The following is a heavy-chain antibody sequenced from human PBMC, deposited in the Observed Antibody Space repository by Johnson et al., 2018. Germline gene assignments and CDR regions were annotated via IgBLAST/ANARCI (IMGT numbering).Heavy chain of an antibody. CDR3: ARVRGEGYTDHYGMDV. V-gene: IGHV3-33*08. D-gene: IGHD3-10*01. Sequence: QVQLQESGGGVVQPGRSLRLSCAASEFTFSNSGMHWVRQAPGKGLEWVALISFDGSNKYYADSVRGRFTISRDNSKNTLYLQMNSLRGEDTAVYFCARVRGEGYTDHYGMDVWGQGTTVTVSS. J-gene: IGHJ6*02. CDR2: ISFDGSNK. CDR1: EFTFSNSG.